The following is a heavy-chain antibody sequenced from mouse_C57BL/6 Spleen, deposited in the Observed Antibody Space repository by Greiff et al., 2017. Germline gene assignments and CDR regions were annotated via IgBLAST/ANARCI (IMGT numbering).Heavy chain of an antibody. CDR2: INPGSGGT. CDR1: GYAFTNYL. Sequence: QVQLQQSGAELVRPGTSVKVSCKASGYAFTNYLIEWVKQRPGQGLEWIGVINPGSGGTNYNEKFKGKATLTADKSSSTAYMQLISLTSEDSAVYFCARKDYYDYDGGMDYWGQGTSVTVSS. J-gene: IGHJ4*01. CDR3: ARKDYYDYDGGMDY. V-gene: IGHV1-54*01. D-gene: IGHD2-4*01.